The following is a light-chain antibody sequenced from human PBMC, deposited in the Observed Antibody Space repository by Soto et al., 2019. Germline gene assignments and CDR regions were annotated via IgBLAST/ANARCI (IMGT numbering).Light chain of an antibody. CDR1: NSDIGSYDY. V-gene: IGLV2-14*01. CDR3: SSYSSIPPHVL. CDR2: EVT. Sequence: QSALTQPASLSGSPGQSITISCSETNSDIGSYDYVSWYQHHPGTAPQPIIFEVTYRYSGVSGRFSASRSANTASLTISGLQPEDEAVYYCSSYSSIPPHVLFGGGTKLTVL. J-gene: IGLJ2*01.